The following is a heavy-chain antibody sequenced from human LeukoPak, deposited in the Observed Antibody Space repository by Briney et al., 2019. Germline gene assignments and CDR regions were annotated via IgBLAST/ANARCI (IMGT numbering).Heavy chain of an antibody. J-gene: IGHJ5*02. CDR2: IKQDGGEK. D-gene: IGHD6-13*01. Sequence: GGSLRLSCAASGFTFSTYWMSWVRQAPGKGLEWVASIKQDGGEKYYVDSVRGRFTISRDNAKNSLYLQMSSLRAEDTAVYYCARGKGDSTYRPFGPWGQGSLVTVSS. CDR1: GFTFSTYW. V-gene: IGHV3-7*01. CDR3: ARGKGDSTYRPFGP.